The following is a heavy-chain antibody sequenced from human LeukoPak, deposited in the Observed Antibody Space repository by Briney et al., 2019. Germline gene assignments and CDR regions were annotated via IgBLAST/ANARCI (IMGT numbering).Heavy chain of an antibody. CDR2: IYYSGST. J-gene: IGHJ4*02. D-gene: IGHD3-22*01. CDR1: GGSISSSSYY. Sequence: SETLSLTCTVSGGSISSSSYYWGWIRQPPGKGLEWIGSIYYSGSTYYNPSLKSRVTISVDTSKNQFSLKLSSVTAEDTAVYYCAKHYYYDSSGYYYFDYWGQGTLVTVSS. V-gene: IGHV4-39*07. CDR3: AKHYYYDSSGYYYFDY.